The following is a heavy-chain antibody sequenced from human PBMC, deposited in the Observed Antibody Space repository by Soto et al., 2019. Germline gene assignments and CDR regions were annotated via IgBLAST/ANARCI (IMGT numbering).Heavy chain of an antibody. J-gene: IGHJ4*02. Sequence: EVQLVESGGGLVKPGGSLRLSCAASGFTFRTYSMNWVRRAPGKGLEWVSAISSSSAYIFYSDSVKGRFTISRDNSKNTLYLQMNSLGAEDTAVYYCARGGTYYYGSGSYYSIDYWGQGTLVTVSS. CDR1: GFTFRTYS. CDR2: ISSSSAYI. D-gene: IGHD3-10*01. V-gene: IGHV3-21*01. CDR3: ARGGTYYYGSGSYYSIDY.